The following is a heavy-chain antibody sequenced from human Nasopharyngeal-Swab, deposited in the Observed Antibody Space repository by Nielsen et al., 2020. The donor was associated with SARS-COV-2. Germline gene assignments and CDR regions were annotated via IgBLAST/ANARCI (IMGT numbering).Heavy chain of an antibody. CDR3: ASALVWFGEIWFDP. CDR2: ISYGGSNK. V-gene: IGHV3-30-3*01. J-gene: IGHJ5*02. CDR1: GFTFSSYA. D-gene: IGHD3-10*01. Sequence: GESLKISCAASGFTFSSYAMHWVRQAPGKGLEWVAVISYGGSNKYYADSVKGRFTISRDNSKNTLYLQMNSLRAEDTAVYYCASALVWFGEIWFDPWGQGTLVTVSS.